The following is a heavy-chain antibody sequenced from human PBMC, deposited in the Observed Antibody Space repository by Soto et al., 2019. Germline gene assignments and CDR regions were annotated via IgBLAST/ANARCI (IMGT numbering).Heavy chain of an antibody. D-gene: IGHD1-1*01. V-gene: IGHV3-23*01. CDR1: GFTFSDYS. J-gene: IGHJ4*02. CDR3: TKRATTVPTPGNYFDS. Sequence: EVHLLESGGGLVQPGGSLRLSCAASGFTFSDYSMSWVRQTPERGLEWVSTLTHGGTSYYAGSVQGRFIVSRDNSKSTVSLQMYSLRGEDTALYYCTKRATTVPTPGNYFDSWGQGILVTVSS. CDR2: LTHGGTS.